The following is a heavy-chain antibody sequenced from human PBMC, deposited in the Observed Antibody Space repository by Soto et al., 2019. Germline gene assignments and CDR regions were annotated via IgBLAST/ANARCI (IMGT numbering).Heavy chain of an antibody. V-gene: IGHV1-3*01. J-gene: IGHJ4*02. CDR2: INAGNGNT. Sequence: ASLKVSCKASGYTFTSYAMHWVRQAPVQRLEWMGWINAGNGNTKYSQKFQGRVTITRDTSASTAYMELSSLRSEDTAVYYCAREIPEYSSSWLHLDYWGQGTLVTVSA. CDR3: AREIPEYSSSWLHLDY. D-gene: IGHD6-13*01. CDR1: GYTFTSYA.